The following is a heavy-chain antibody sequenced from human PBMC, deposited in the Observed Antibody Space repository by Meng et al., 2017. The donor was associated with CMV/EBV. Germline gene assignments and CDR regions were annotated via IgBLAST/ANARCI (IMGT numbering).Heavy chain of an antibody. CDR2: ISYDGSNK. CDR1: GFTFSSYA. J-gene: IGHJ6*02. CDR3: ARAPTGMDV. Sequence: GGSLRLSCAASGFTFSSYAMHWVRQAPGKGLEWVAVISYDGSNKYYADSVKGRFTISRDNSKNTLYLQMNSLRAEDTAVYYCARAPTGMDVWGQGTTVTVSS. V-gene: IGHV3-30-3*01.